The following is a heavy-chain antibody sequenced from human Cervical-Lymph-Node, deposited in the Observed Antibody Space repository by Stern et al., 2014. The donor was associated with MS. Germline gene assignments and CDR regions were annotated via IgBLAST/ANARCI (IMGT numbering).Heavy chain of an antibody. CDR1: GGTFSSYA. Sequence: VQLVESGAEVKKPGSSVKVSCKASGGTFSSYAISCVRQAPGQGLEWMGGIIPIFGSANYAQKFQGRVTITADESTSTAYMELSSLRSEDTAVYYCTTPYYDFWGGFDPWGQGTLVTVSS. D-gene: IGHD3-3*01. J-gene: IGHJ5*02. CDR3: TTPYYDFWGGFDP. V-gene: IGHV1-69*01. CDR2: IIPIFGSA.